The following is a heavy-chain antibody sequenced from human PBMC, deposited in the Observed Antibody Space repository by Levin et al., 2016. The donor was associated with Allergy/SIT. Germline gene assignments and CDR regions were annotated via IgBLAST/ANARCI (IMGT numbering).Heavy chain of an antibody. D-gene: IGHD3-16*02. CDR2: ISDSGGGT. CDR1: GFTFSSYA. V-gene: IGHV3-23*01. Sequence: GESLKISCAASGFTFSSYAMSWVRQAPGKGLEWVSGISDSGGGTYYADSVKGRFTISRDNSKNTLYLQMNSLRAEDTAVYYCGKGYTYYVDGFDIWGQGTMVTVSS. CDR3: GKGYTYYVDGFDI. J-gene: IGHJ3*02.